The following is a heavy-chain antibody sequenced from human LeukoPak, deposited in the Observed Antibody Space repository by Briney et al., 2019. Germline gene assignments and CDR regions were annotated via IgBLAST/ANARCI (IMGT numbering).Heavy chain of an antibody. Sequence: GGSLRLSCAASGFTFSSYSMNWVRQAPGKGLEWVANIKQDGSEKYYVASVKGRFTISRDNAKNSLYLQMNSLRAEDTAVYYCARVLPSYYGSGSYYNGPFDYWGQGTLVTVSS. D-gene: IGHD3-10*01. CDR1: GFTFSSYS. J-gene: IGHJ4*02. CDR3: ARVLPSYYGSGSYYNGPFDY. CDR2: IKQDGSEK. V-gene: IGHV3-7*01.